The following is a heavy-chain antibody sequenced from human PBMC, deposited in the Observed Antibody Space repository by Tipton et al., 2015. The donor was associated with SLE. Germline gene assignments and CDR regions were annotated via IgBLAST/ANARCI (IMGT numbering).Heavy chain of an antibody. J-gene: IGHJ4*02. CDR1: GFSIDNYW. Sequence: SLRLSCVASGFSIDNYWMHWFRQVPGKGRVWVSQISPDGTSTNYADSVKGRFTISRDSAKNTLYLQMNSLRAEDTAEYYCARDWGYSSSSPLDYWGQGTLVTVSS. D-gene: IGHD6-6*01. V-gene: IGHV3-74*01. CDR2: ISPDGTST. CDR3: ARDWGYSSSSPLDY.